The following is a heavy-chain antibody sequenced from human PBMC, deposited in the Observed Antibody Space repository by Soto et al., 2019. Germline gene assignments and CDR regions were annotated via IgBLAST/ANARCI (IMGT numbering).Heavy chain of an antibody. Sequence: PSETLSLTCAVYGGSFSGYYWSWIRQPPGKGLEVIGEINHSGSTSCSPSLKSRVTISVDTSKSQFSLKLSSVTAADTAVYYCARGADGYYDSSGYQPWGQGTLVTVSS. J-gene: IGHJ5*02. V-gene: IGHV4-34*01. CDR3: ARGADGYYDSSGYQP. CDR1: GGSFSGYY. D-gene: IGHD3-22*01. CDR2: INHSGST.